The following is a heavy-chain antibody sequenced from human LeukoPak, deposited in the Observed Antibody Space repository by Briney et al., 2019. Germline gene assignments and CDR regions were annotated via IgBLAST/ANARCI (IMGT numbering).Heavy chain of an antibody. Sequence: PGASLRLSCAASGFTFSNYAMSWVRQAPGKGLEWVSAITGGGSGIYYADSMESRFTISRDSSKNTLYLQINSLRAEDTAVYYCAKWGDYDVLTGYYVSDYWGQGTLVTVSS. V-gene: IGHV3-23*01. D-gene: IGHD3-9*01. CDR2: ITGGGSGI. CDR3: AKWGDYDVLTGYYVSDY. J-gene: IGHJ4*02. CDR1: GFTFSNYA.